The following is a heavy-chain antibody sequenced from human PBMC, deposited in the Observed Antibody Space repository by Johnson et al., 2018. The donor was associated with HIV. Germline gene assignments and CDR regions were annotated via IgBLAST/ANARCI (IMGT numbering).Heavy chain of an antibody. CDR3: ARAVGGSYGGAFDI. CDR1: GFTFDDYD. Sequence: VQLVESGGGVVRPGGSLRLSCAGSGFTFDDYDLSWVRQAPGKGLEWVSGINWNGGSTGYADSVKGRFTISRDNAKNSLYLRMSGLRAEDPAFYYCARAVGGSYGGAFDIWGHGTVVTVAS. J-gene: IGHJ3*02. V-gene: IGHV3-20*04. D-gene: IGHD1-26*01. CDR2: INWNGGST.